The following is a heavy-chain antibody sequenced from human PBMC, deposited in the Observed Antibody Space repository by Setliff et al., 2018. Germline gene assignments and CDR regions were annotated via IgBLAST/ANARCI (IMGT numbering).Heavy chain of an antibody. V-gene: IGHV1-69*13. CDR1: GDTFSSSA. CDR2: IIPIFGTA. CDR3: ARDGDNYYDSSGYYLNHAFDI. D-gene: IGHD3-22*01. J-gene: IGHJ3*02. Sequence: ASVKVSCKASGDTFSSSAISWVRQAPGQGLEWMGGIIPIFGTANYEKKFQGRVTITADESTSTAYMELSSLRSEDTAVYYCARDGDNYYDSSGYYLNHAFDIWGKGTMFTVSS.